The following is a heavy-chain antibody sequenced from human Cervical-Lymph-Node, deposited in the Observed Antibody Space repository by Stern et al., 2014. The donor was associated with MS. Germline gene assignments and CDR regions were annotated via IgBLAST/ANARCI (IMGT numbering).Heavy chain of an antibody. Sequence: QLQLQESGPGLVKPSQTLSLTCTVSGVSISSGGYYWSWIRQHPGKGLEWIGSIYNSGSTYYHPSLKSRVTISIDTTKNQFSLKLSSVTAADTAVYHCASGGPNYDSSGYYYFDFWGQGTLVTVSS. D-gene: IGHD3-22*01. J-gene: IGHJ4*02. CDR3: ASGGPNYDSSGYYYFDF. V-gene: IGHV4-31*03. CDR2: IYNSGST. CDR1: GVSISSGGYY.